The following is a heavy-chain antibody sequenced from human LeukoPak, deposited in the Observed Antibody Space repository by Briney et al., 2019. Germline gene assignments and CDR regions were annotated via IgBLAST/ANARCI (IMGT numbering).Heavy chain of an antibody. J-gene: IGHJ4*02. CDR3: ARTRNDYGGKVVDY. D-gene: IGHD4-23*01. CDR1: GYTFTSYD. CDR2: MNPNSGNT. V-gene: IGHV1-8*01. Sequence: ASVKVSCKASGYTFTSYDINWVRQATGQGLEWMGWMNPNSGNTGYAQKFQGRVTTTRNTSISTAYMELSSLRSEDTAVYYCARTRNDYGGKVVDYWGQGTLVTVSS.